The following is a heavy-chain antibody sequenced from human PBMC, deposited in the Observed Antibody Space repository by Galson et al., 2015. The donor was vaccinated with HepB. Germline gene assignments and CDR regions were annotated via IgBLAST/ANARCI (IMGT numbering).Heavy chain of an antibody. J-gene: IGHJ3*01. CDR2: IYWHDDK. CDR1: GVSLRTSGVG. CDR3: AHRLTLNWAFLSGAFDL. V-gene: IGHV2-5*01. Sequence: PALVKPTQTLTLTCTLSGVSLRTSGVGVGWIRQPPGKALEWLAVIYWHDDKRYSPSLKSRLNITKDTSKNQVVLTMTKMDPVDTATYYCAHRLTLNWAFLSGAFDLWGQGTMVTVSS. D-gene: IGHD3-3*02.